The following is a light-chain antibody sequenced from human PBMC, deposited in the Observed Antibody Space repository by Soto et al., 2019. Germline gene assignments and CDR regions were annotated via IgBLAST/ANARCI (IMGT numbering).Light chain of an antibody. V-gene: IGKV1-5*03. CDR1: QSISCW. CDR3: QQYNSYSYT. CDR2: KAS. J-gene: IGKJ2*01. Sequence: DIQMTQSPSTLSASVGDRVTITCLASQSISCWLAWYQQKPGKTTKLLIYKASSLESGVPSRFSGSGSGTEFTLTISSPQPDDFAPYYCQQYNSYSYTFGQGTKLEIK.